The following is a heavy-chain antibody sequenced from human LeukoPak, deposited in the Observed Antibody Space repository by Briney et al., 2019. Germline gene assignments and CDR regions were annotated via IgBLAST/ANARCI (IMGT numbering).Heavy chain of an antibody. CDR3: ARARTSWLYFDC. J-gene: IGHJ4*02. Sequence: GGSLRLSCAASGFTFSSYGMHWVRQAPGKGLEWVAVIWYGGSNKYYADSVKGRFTISRDNSKNTLYLQMNSLRVEDTAVYYCARARTSWLYFDCWGQGTLVTVSS. CDR2: IWYGGSNK. D-gene: IGHD6-13*01. CDR1: GFTFSSYG. V-gene: IGHV3-33*08.